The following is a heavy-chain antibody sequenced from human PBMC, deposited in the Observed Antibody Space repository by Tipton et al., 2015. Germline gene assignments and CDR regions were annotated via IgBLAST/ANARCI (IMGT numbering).Heavy chain of an antibody. Sequence: GSLRLSCAASGFTFSSYAMTWVRQAPGKGLEWVSLISGSGSRTFYADSVKGRFTISRDNSKNTLYLQMNSLRVEDTAVYYCARDLRDVTTVTTGFDRWGQGTLVTVSS. D-gene: IGHD4-17*01. CDR2: ISGSGSRT. CDR3: ARDLRDVTTVTTGFDR. V-gene: IGHV3-23*01. CDR1: GFTFSSYA. J-gene: IGHJ5*02.